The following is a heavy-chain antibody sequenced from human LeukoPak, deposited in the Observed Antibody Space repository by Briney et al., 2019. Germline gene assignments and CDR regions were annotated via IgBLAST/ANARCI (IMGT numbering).Heavy chain of an antibody. D-gene: IGHD2-2*01. J-gene: IGHJ4*02. V-gene: IGHV3-30*02. CDR1: LFTFRGYG. CDR2: IRYDGSNK. CDR3: AKIIVVVPAATALFDY. Sequence: PGGALRLSCVPSLFTFRGYGTHAVRPAPGEGLERVAFIRYDGSNKYYAGAVKGRFTIFRDSSKNTLYLQMNSLRAEDTAVYYCAKIIVVVPAATALFDYWGQGTLVTVSS.